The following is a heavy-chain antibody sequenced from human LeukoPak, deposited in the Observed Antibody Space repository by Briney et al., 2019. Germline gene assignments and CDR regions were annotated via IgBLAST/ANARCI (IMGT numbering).Heavy chain of an antibody. D-gene: IGHD1-26*01. Sequence: KPGGSLRLSCAASGFTFSSYSMNWVRQAPGKGLEWVSSISSSSSYIYYADSVKGRFTISRDNAKNSPYLQMNSLRAEDTAVYYCARDPGATTGYWGQGTLVTVSS. CDR1: GFTFSSYS. CDR2: ISSSSSYI. V-gene: IGHV3-21*01. CDR3: ARDPGATTGY. J-gene: IGHJ4*02.